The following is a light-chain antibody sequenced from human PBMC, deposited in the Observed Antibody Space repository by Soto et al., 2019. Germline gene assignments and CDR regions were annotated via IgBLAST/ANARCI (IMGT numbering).Light chain of an antibody. CDR1: QSVSSSY. J-gene: IGKJ4*01. CDR2: GAS. CDR3: QQYGSSPLT. V-gene: IGKV3-20*01. Sequence: EIVLTQSPGPLSLSPGERATLSCSASQSVSSSYVAWYQQKPDQAPRLLIYGASSRATGTPDRFSGSGSGTDFTLTISRLEPDDFAVYYCQQYGSSPLTFGGGTKVEIK.